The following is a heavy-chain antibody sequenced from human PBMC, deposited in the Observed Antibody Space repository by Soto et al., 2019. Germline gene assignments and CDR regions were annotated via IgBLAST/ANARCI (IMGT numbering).Heavy chain of an antibody. CDR3: AKGGAYYYMDV. CDR1: GFTFTSYA. J-gene: IGHJ6*03. Sequence: PGGSLRLSCVASGFTFTSYAMSWVRQAPGKGLEWVSAISGFGDSTYYADSVKGRFTISRDNYKKELFLQMDSLRAEDSAVYYCAKGGAYYYMDVWGKGTTVTVSS. CDR2: ISGFGDST. V-gene: IGHV3-23*01.